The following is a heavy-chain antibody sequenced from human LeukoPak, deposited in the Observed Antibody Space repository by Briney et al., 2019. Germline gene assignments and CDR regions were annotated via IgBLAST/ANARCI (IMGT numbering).Heavy chain of an antibody. V-gene: IGHV4-59*12. CDR2: ISYSGNT. Sequence: SETLSLTCTVSGDSISSYYWGWIRQPPGKGLEWIGCISYSGNTYYNPSLKSRVTISVDTSKKQFSLKLTSVTAADTAFYYCARDSSGFYYARMLNYWGQGTLVTVSS. CDR1: GDSISSYY. CDR3: ARDSSGFYYARMLNY. J-gene: IGHJ4*02. D-gene: IGHD3-22*01.